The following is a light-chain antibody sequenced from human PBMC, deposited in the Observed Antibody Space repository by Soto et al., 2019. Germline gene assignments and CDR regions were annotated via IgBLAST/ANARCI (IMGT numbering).Light chain of an antibody. CDR1: QSVSNY. CDR2: DAS. J-gene: IGKJ4*01. CDR3: QQRSSWSLLT. V-gene: IGKV3-11*01. Sequence: EIVLTQSPATLSLSPGERATLSCRASQSVSNYLAWFQQKPGQAPRLLIYDASNRATGIPARFSGSGSGTDFTLTISSLEPADFAVYYCQQRSSWSLLTFGGGTKVEI.